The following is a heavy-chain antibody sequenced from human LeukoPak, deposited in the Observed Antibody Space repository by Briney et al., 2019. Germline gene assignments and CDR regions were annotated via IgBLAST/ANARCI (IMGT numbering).Heavy chain of an antibody. V-gene: IGHV4-39*01. J-gene: IGHJ4*02. CDR2: INYSGST. D-gene: IGHD3-10*01. CDR3: ARYVVYGSGKYYFDY. Sequence: SETLSLTCTVSGGSVSSTTYYWSWIRQPPGKGLEWIASINYSGSTYYNPSLKSRVTISVNTSENQFSLKLSSVTAADTAVYYCARYVVYGSGKYYFDYWGQGTLVTVSS. CDR1: GGSVSSTTYY.